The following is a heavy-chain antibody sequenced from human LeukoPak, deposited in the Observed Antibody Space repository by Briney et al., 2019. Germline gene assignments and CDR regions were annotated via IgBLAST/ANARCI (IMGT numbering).Heavy chain of an antibody. CDR1: GGSFSGYY. Sequence: PSETLSLTCAVYGGSFSGYYWSWIRQPPGKGLEWIGEINHSGSTNYNPSLKSRVTISVDTSKNRFSLKLSSVTAADTAVYYCARGPSVAGWDYWGQGTLVTVSS. CDR3: ARGPSVAGWDY. CDR2: INHSGST. J-gene: IGHJ4*02. D-gene: IGHD6-19*01. V-gene: IGHV4-34*01.